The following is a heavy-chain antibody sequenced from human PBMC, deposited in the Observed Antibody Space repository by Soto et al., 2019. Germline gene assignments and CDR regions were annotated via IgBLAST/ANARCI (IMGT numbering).Heavy chain of an antibody. CDR1: GGSISSSSYY. CDR2: LYYSVRT. Sequence: SATLSLTCTFSGGSISSSSYYWGWIRQPPGKGLEWIGSLYYSVRTNQDPSLKSRVTISVDTSKNQFSLKLKSVTAADTAVYYCARGITMLVALQGDAPDNYYFDSWSQGTLVTVSS. CDR3: ARGITMLVALQGDAPDNYYFDS. D-gene: IGHD3-22*01. J-gene: IGHJ4*02. V-gene: IGHV4-39*07.